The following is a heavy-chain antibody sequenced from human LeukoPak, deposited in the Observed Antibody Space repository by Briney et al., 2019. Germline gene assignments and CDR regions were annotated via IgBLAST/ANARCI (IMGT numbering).Heavy chain of an antibody. D-gene: IGHD6-19*01. CDR3: ARESVYSSGLYDAFDI. V-gene: IGHV1-69*13. Sequence: SVKVSCKASGYTFTSYAISWVQQAPGQGLEWMGGIIPIFGTANYAQKFQGRVTITADESTSTAYMELSSLRSEDTAVYYCARESVYSSGLYDAFDIWGQGTMVTVSS. J-gene: IGHJ3*02. CDR2: IIPIFGTA. CDR1: GYTFTSYA.